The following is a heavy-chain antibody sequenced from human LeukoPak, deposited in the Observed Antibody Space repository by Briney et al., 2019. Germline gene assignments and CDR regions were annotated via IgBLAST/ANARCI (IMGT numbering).Heavy chain of an antibody. V-gene: IGHV5-51*01. J-gene: IGHJ4*02. D-gene: IGHD3-10*01. CDR2: IYHGDSDI. CDR3: VTGGSGSYYNPFDY. Sequence: GESLKISCKGSGYMFTNYWIGWVRQMPGVGMEWVGIIYHGDSDIRYSPSFQGQVTISADKSLSTAYLQWGSLKAAESAMYYCVTGGSGSYYNPFDYWGQGTLVTVSS. CDR1: GYMFTNYW.